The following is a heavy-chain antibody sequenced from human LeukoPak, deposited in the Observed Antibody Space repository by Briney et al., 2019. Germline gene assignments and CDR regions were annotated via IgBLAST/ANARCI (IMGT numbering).Heavy chain of an antibody. J-gene: IGHJ3*02. CDR3: ARHWSQWELARPDAFDI. V-gene: IGHV1-69*06. D-gene: IGHD1-26*01. Sequence: ASVKVSCKASGGTFSSYAISWVRQAPGQGLEWMGGIIPIFGTANYAQKFQGRVAITADKSTSTAYLQWSSLKASDTAMYYCARHWSQWELARPDAFDIWGQGTMVTVSS. CDR1: GGTFSSYA. CDR2: IIPIFGTA.